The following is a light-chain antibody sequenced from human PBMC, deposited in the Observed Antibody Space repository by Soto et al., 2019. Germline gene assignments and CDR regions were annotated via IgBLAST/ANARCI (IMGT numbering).Light chain of an antibody. CDR3: MQGPPWPPVT. CDR1: QSLVYSDGNAY. Sequence: DVVMTQSPLSLPVTLGQPASISCRSSQSLVYSDGNAYLSWFQQRPGQSPRRLIYNAFNRDSGVPDRFSGSGSGSESTLKISRVGAEDVGFFYCMQGPPWPPVTLGQGTKLEIK. V-gene: IGKV2-30*01. CDR2: NAF. J-gene: IGKJ2*01.